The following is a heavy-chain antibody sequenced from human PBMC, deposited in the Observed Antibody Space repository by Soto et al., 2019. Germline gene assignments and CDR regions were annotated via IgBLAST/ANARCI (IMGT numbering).Heavy chain of an antibody. CDR2: IYYSGST. Sequence: SETLSLTCTVSGGSISSGDYYWSWIRQPPGKGLEWIGYIYYSGSTYYNPSLKSRVTISVDTSKNQFSLKLSSVTAADTAVYYCARVSYYYYGMDVWGQGTTVTVSS. J-gene: IGHJ6*02. CDR1: GGSISSGDYY. CDR3: ARVSYYYYGMDV. V-gene: IGHV4-30-4*01.